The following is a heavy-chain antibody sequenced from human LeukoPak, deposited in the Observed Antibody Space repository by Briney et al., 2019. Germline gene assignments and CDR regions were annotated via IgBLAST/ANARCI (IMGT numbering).Heavy chain of an antibody. D-gene: IGHD4-17*01. Sequence: SETLSLTCTVSGGSISRYYWSWIRQPPGKGLEWIGYIYYRGSTNYNPSLKSRVTFSVDTSKNQFSLKLNSVTAADTAVYYCARGGDYGDLRYFDYWGQGTLVTVSS. CDR3: ARGGDYGDLRYFDY. J-gene: IGHJ4*02. V-gene: IGHV4-59*01. CDR2: IYYRGST. CDR1: GGSISRYY.